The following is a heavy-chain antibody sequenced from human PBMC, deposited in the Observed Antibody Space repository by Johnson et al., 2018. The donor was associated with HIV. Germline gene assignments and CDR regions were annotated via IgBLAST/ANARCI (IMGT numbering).Heavy chain of an antibody. CDR3: AKAGQMVAATSAFDI. V-gene: IGHV3-30*18. Sequence: QEQLVESGGGVVQPGRSLRLSCATSGFTFSNFGMHWVRQAPGKGLEWVAVISYDGSNKYYADSVKGRFTISRDNSKTTLYRQMNSLRAEDTAVYYCAKAGQMVAATSAFDIWGQGTMVTVSS. J-gene: IGHJ3*02. CDR2: ISYDGSNK. CDR1: GFTFSNFG. D-gene: IGHD2-15*01.